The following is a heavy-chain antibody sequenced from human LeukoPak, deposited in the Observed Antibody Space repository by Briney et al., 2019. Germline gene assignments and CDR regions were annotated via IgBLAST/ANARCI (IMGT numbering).Heavy chain of an antibody. CDR3: AKEAGSGWTIFDY. CDR2: ISGSGGST. V-gene: IGHV3-23*01. J-gene: IGHJ4*02. CDR1: GFTFNSYA. D-gene: IGHD6-19*01. Sequence: GGSLRLSCAASGFTFNSYAMSWVRQAPGKGLEWVSAISGSGGSTFYADSVKGRFTISRDNSKNTLYLQVNSLRGEDTAVYYCAKEAGSGWTIFDYWGQGTLVTVSS.